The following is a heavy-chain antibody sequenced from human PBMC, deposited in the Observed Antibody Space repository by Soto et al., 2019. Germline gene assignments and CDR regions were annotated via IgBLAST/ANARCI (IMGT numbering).Heavy chain of an antibody. CDR3: ATDGVLYRVGFDR. CDR1: GFRFSDYY. V-gene: IGHV3-11*01. Sequence: QVQLVESGGGLVKPGGSLRLSCAASGFRFSDYYMAWNRQAPGKGLEWISYISTTGSIIHYAESVKGRFTISRDNTENSLFLQMDNLRAEYTAIYFCATDGVLYRVGFDRWARGALVIVSS. CDR2: ISTTGSII. J-gene: IGHJ5*02. D-gene: IGHD1-26*01.